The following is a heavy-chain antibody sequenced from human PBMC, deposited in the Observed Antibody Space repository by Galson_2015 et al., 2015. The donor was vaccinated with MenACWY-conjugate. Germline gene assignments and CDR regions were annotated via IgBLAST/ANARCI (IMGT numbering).Heavy chain of an antibody. J-gene: IGHJ4*02. CDR2: IYYSGST. D-gene: IGHD3-22*01. CDR3: ARTNGVKRYYDSSGAFFDY. CDR1: GGSISSGGYY. Sequence: TLSLTCSVSGGSISSGGYYWSWIRQHPGKGLEWIGYIYYSGSTYYNPSLKSRVTISVDTSKNQFSLKLSSVTAADTAVYYCARTNGVKRYYDSSGAFFDYWGQGTLVTVSS. V-gene: IGHV4-31*03.